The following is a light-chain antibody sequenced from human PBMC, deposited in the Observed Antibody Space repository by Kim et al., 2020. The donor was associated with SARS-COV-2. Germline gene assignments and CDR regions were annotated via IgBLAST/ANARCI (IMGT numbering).Light chain of an antibody. CDR2: QDS. V-gene: IGLV3-1*01. Sequence: DKYACWYQQKPGQSPLLVIYQDSKRPSGIPERFSGSNSGNTATLTISGTQGMDEADYYCQAWDSSTYVVFGGGTQLTVL. CDR1: DKY. CDR3: QAWDSSTYVV. J-gene: IGLJ2*01.